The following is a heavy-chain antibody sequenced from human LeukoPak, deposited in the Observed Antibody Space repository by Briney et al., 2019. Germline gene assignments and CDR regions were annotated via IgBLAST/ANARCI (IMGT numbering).Heavy chain of an antibody. J-gene: IGHJ3*02. Sequence: GGSLRLSCAASGFTFDDYAMHWVRQAPGKGLEWVSGISWNSGSIGYADSVKGRFTISRDNAKNSLYLQMNSLRAEDTALYYCAKASRLYDAFDIWGQGTMVTVSS. CDR1: GFTFDDYA. CDR3: AKASRLYDAFDI. V-gene: IGHV3-9*01. D-gene: IGHD6-19*01. CDR2: ISWNSGSI.